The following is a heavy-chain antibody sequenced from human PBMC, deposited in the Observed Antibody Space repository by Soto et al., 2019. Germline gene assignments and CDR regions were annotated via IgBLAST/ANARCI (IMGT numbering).Heavy chain of an antibody. V-gene: IGHV3-53*01. CDR3: TRDVAGRAHFVRFDC. J-gene: IGHJ4*02. Sequence: ESGGHLIQPGGSLTLSCAASGLTVSSNHISWVRQAPGRGLEWVSLIYSGDSGTYYADSVKGRFTVSRDSSQNTVYLHMNSLRVEDTALYYCTRDVAGRAHFVRFDCWGQGTLVTVSS. CDR1: GLTVSSNH. CDR2: IYSGDSGT. D-gene: IGHD3-3*02.